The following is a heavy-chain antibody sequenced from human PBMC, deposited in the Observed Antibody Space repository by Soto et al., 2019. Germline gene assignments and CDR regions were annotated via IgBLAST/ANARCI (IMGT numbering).Heavy chain of an antibody. CDR1: GCTFTSYA. CDR2: IIPIFGTA. J-gene: IGHJ4*02. CDR3: ARSIAARHPFDY. V-gene: IGHV1-69*13. Sequence: SVKVSCKASGCTFTSYAISWVRQAPGQGLEWMGGIIPIFGTANYAQKFQGRVTITADESTSTAYMELSSLRSEDTAVYYCARSIAARHPFDYWGQGTLVTVSS. D-gene: IGHD6-6*01.